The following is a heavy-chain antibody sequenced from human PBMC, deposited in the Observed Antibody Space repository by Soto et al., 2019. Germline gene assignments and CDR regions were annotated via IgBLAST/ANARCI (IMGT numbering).Heavy chain of an antibody. J-gene: IGHJ6*03. CDR1: VFTFSGSA. D-gene: IGHD3-3*01. Sequence: EVQLVGSGGGLVQPGGSLKLSCADSVFTFSGSAMHWVRQASGKGLEWVGRIRSKANNYATAYGASVKGRFTISRHDSKNRTYLQMNGLKTEDTAVYYCSRQAADFWSGKPQYYMDVWGKGPTVTVS. V-gene: IGHV3-73*01. CDR2: IRSKANNYAT. CDR3: SRQAADFWSGKPQYYMDV.